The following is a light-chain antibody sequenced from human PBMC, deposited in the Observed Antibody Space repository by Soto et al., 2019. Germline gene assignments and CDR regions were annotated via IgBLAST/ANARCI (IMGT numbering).Light chain of an antibody. CDR3: QQYNSYSYT. CDR1: QSISSW. J-gene: IGKJ2*01. Sequence: DIQMTQSPSTLSASVGDRVTITCRAMQSISSWLAWYQQKPGKAPKLLIYDASSLESGVPSRFSGSGSGTEFTLTISSLQPDDFATYYCQQYNSYSYTFGQGTKLEIK. V-gene: IGKV1-5*01. CDR2: DAS.